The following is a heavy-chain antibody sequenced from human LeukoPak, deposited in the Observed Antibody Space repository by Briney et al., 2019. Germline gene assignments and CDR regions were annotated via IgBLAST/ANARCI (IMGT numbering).Heavy chain of an antibody. Sequence: GGSLRLSCAASGFTFSNYAMNWVRXAPGKXLEWVSYISSXGSTIYYADSVKGRFTIYXDNAKNSLYLQMNSLRAEDTAVYYCARDLWPPTGTLRYYYYYYGMDVWGQGTTVTVSS. J-gene: IGHJ6*02. V-gene: IGHV3-48*03. CDR1: GFTFSNYA. D-gene: IGHD1-1*01. CDR3: ARDLWPPTGTLRYYYYYYGMDV. CDR2: ISSXGSTI.